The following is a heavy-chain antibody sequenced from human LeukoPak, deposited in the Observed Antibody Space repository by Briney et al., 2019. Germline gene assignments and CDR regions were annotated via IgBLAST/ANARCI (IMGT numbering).Heavy chain of an antibody. CDR1: GYTFTGYY. V-gene: IGHV1-2*02. D-gene: IGHD2-15*01. J-gene: IGHJ6*03. Sequence: RASVKVSCKASGYTFTGYYMHWVRQAPGQGLEWMGWINPNSGGTNYAQKFQGRVTITADKSTSTAYMELSSLRSEDTAVYYCATLCCGSYYMDVWGKGTTVTVSS. CDR2: INPNSGGT. CDR3: ATLCCGSYYMDV.